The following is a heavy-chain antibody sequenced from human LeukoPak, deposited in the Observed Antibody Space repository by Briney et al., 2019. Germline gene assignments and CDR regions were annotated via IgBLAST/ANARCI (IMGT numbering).Heavy chain of an antibody. J-gene: IGHJ3*01. CDR3: ARQTMIVVVITSFSPGAFDV. CDR1: GGSISSSSYY. D-gene: IGHD3-22*01. CDR2: IYYSGST. Sequence: SETLSLTCTVSGGSISSSSYYWGWIRQPPGKGLEWIGSIYYSGSTYYNPSLKSRVTISVDTSKNQFSLKLSSVTAADTAVYYCARQTMIVVVITSFSPGAFDVWGQGTMVTVSS. V-gene: IGHV4-39*01.